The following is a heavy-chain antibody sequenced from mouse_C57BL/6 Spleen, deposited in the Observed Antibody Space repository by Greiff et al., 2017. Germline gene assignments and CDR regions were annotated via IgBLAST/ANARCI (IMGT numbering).Heavy chain of an antibody. J-gene: IGHJ2*01. Sequence: EVQLVESEGGLVQPGSSMKLSCTASGFTFSDYYMAWVRQVPEKGLEWVANINYDGSSTYYLDSLKSRFIISRDNAKNILYLQMSSLKSEDTATYYCARADSNYFDYWGQGTTLTVSS. D-gene: IGHD2-5*01. CDR2: INYDGSST. CDR3: ARADSNYFDY. CDR1: GFTFSDYY. V-gene: IGHV5-16*01.